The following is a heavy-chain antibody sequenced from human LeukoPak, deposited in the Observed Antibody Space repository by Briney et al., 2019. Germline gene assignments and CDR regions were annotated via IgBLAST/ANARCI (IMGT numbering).Heavy chain of an antibody. D-gene: IGHD6-13*01. J-gene: IGHJ4*02. V-gene: IGHV3-74*03. CDR1: GFTFSTYW. CDR3: ARDRHGYFDY. CDR2: INGDGSTT. Sequence: GGSLRLSCTASGFTFSTYWINWVRRSPGKGLVWVALINGDGSTTTHADSVKGRFTISRDNAKNTAYLQMNSLRVEDTAVYYCARDRHGYFDYWGQGTLVTVSS.